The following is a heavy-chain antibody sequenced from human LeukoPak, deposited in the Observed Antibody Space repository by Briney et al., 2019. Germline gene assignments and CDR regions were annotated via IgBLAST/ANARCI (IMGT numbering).Heavy chain of an antibody. CDR2: ISYDGSNK. CDR3: ARPLATVTHSPPNY. Sequence: GGSLRLSCAASGVTFSSSAMHWVRQAPGKGLEWVAVISYDGSNKYYADSVKGRFTISRDNSKNTLYLQMNSLRAEDTAVYYCARPLATVTHSPPNYWGQGTLVTVSS. V-gene: IGHV3-30*04. D-gene: IGHD4-17*01. CDR1: GVTFSSSA. J-gene: IGHJ4*02.